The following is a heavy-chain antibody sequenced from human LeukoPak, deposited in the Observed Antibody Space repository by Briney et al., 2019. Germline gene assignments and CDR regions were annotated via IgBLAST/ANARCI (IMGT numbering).Heavy chain of an antibody. CDR1: GFTFSGYA. CDR3: AKDSLMITFGGLFDY. J-gene: IGHJ4*02. CDR2: ISGSGGST. Sequence: GGSLRLSCAASGFTFSGYAMSWVRQAPGKGLEWVSAISGSGGSTYYADSVKGRFTISRDNSKNTLYLQMNSLRAEDTAVYYCAKDSLMITFGGLFDYWGQGTLVTVSS. D-gene: IGHD3-16*01. V-gene: IGHV3-23*01.